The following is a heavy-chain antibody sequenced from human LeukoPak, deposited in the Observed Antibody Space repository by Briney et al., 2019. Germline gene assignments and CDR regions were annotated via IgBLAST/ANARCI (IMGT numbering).Heavy chain of an antibody. CDR3: ARGMRGHGWYYYYMDV. CDR1: GGAFSSYA. CDR2: IIPIFGTA. D-gene: IGHD2-8*01. J-gene: IGHJ6*03. Sequence: EGSVKVSCKASGGAFSSYAISLVRQAPGQGLECMGGIIPIFGTANSAQKLWGRVTITADESTSTAYMELSSLRSEDTAVYYCARGMRGHGWYYYYMDVWGKGTTVTVSS. V-gene: IGHV1-69*13.